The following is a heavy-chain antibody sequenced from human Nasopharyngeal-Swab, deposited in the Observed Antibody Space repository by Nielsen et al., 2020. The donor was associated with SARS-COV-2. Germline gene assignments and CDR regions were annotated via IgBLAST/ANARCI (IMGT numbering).Heavy chain of an antibody. Sequence: SETLSLTCTVSGGSISSSSYYWGWIRQPPGKGLEWIGSIYYSGGTYYNPSLKSRVTISVDTSKNQFSLKLSSVTAADTAVYYCARLGGDTAMGLWGQGTLVTVSS. J-gene: IGHJ4*02. V-gene: IGHV4-39*01. CDR1: GGSISSSSYY. CDR3: ARLGGDTAMGL. D-gene: IGHD5-18*01. CDR2: IYYSGGT.